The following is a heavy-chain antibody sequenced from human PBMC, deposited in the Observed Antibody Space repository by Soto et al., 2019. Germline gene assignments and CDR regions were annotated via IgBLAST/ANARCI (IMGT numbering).Heavy chain of an antibody. D-gene: IGHD3-22*01. CDR2: LSGSGIST. J-gene: IGHJ4*02. CDR1: GFTFSSYA. V-gene: IGHV3-23*01. Sequence: GSLRLSCAASGFTFSSYAMSWVRQAPGKGLEWVSVLSGSGISTYYADTVKGRFTISRGNSRNTLYLQMNSLRAEDTAVYYCATSYDRSVYDYWGQGSLVIVCS. CDR3: ATSYDRSVYDY.